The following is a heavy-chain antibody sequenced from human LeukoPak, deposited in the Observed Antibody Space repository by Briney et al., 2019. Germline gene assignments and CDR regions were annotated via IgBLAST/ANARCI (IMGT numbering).Heavy chain of an antibody. V-gene: IGHV3-7*03. D-gene: IGHD3-22*01. Sequence: PGGSLRLSCAASGFTFSSYWMNWARQAPGKGLEWVASINHNGNVNYYVDSVKGRFTISRDNAKNSLYLQMSNLRAEDTAVYYCARDSSGYPYPAFYYWGQGTLVTVSS. J-gene: IGHJ4*02. CDR1: GFTFSSYW. CDR2: INHNGNVN. CDR3: ARDSSGYPYPAFYY.